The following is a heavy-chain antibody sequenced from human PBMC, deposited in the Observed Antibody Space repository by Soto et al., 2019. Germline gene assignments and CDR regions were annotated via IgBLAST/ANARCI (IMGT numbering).Heavy chain of an antibody. J-gene: IGHJ6*02. Sequence: SVKVSCKASGGTFSSYAISWVRQAPGQGLEWMGGIIPIFGTANYAQKFQGRVTITADESTSTAYMELSSLRSEDTAVYYCARDSQWLAPYYYYGMDVWGQGTTVTVSS. CDR2: IIPIFGTA. CDR3: ARDSQWLAPYYYYGMDV. V-gene: IGHV1-69*13. D-gene: IGHD6-19*01. CDR1: GGTFSSYA.